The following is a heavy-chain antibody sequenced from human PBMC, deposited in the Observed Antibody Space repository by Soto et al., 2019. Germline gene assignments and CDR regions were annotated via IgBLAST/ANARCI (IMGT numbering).Heavy chain of an antibody. CDR2: ISYDGSNK. CDR1: GFTFSSYG. CDR3: AKGVTLTPNYYYYYMDV. J-gene: IGHJ6*03. Sequence: QVQLVESGGGVVQPGRSLRLSCAASGFTFSSYGMHWVRQAPGKGLEWVAVISYDGSNKYYADSVKGRFTISRDNSKNTLYLQMNRLRAEDTAVYYCAKGVTLTPNYYYYYMDVWGKGTTVTVSS. V-gene: IGHV3-30*18. D-gene: IGHD2-21*02.